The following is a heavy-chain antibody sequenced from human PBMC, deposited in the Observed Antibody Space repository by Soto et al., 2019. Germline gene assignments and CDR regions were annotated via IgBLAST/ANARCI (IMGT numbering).Heavy chain of an antibody. D-gene: IGHD2-2*01. J-gene: IGHJ4*02. Sequence: SETLSLTCAVYGGSFSGYYWSWIRQPPGKGLEWIGEINHSGSTNYNPSLKSRVTISVDTSKNQFSLKLSSVTAADTAVYYCARGNISSIVVVPAAMGTYFDYWGQGTLVTVSS. CDR2: INHSGST. CDR1: GGSFSGYY. V-gene: IGHV4-34*01. CDR3: ARGNISSIVVVPAAMGTYFDY.